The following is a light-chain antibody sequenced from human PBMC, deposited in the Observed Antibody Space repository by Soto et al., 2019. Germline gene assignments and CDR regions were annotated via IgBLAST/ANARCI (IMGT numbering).Light chain of an antibody. V-gene: IGKV1-5*01. CDR3: QQYSSYSS. CDR2: DAS. CDR1: QSISGW. J-gene: IGKJ2*01. Sequence: DIQMTQSPSTLSASVGDRVTITCRASQSISGWLAWYQQKPGKAPNLLLSDASSLESGVPSRVSGSGSGTEFALTISGLQPDDFATYYCQQYSSYSSFGQGTKLEIK.